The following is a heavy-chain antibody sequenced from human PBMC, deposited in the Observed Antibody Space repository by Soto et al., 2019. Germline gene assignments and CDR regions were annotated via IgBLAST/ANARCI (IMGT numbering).Heavy chain of an antibody. V-gene: IGHV1-69*02. Sequence: SVKVSCKASGGTFSSYTISWVRQAPGQGLEWMGRIIPILGIANYAQKFQGRVTMTADKSTSTAYMELSSLRSEDTAVYYCATATLYCSSTSCYRGYYYYGMDVWGQGTTVTVSS. J-gene: IGHJ6*02. CDR1: GGTFSSYT. CDR3: ATATLYCSSTSCYRGYYYYGMDV. CDR2: IIPILGIA. D-gene: IGHD2-2*01.